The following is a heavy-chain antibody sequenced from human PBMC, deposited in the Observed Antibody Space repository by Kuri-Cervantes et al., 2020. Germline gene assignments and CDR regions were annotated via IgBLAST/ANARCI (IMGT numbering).Heavy chain of an antibody. J-gene: IGHJ4*02. CDR1: GYTFTSYG. V-gene: IGHV1-18*01. Sequence: ASVKVSCKASGYTFTSYGISWVRQAPGQGLEWMGWISAYNGNTNYAQKFQERVTITRDMSTSTAYMELSSLRSEDTAVYYCAADGYSSGWYGYWGQGTLVTVSS. CDR2: ISAYNGNT. D-gene: IGHD6-19*01. CDR3: AADGYSSGWYGY.